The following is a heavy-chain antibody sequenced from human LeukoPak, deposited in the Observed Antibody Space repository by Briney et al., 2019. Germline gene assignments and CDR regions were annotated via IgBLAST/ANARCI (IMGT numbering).Heavy chain of an antibody. D-gene: IGHD3-10*01. CDR2: ISSSRSYI. CDR3: ARDWYYYGSGTGVSYGMDV. J-gene: IGHJ6*02. CDR1: GFTFSSYS. Sequence: GGSLRLSCAASGFTFSSYSMNWVRQAPGKGLEWVSSISSSRSYIYYADSVKGRFTISRDNARNSLYLQMNSLRAEDTAVDYCARDWYYYGSGTGVSYGMDVWGQGTTVTVSS. V-gene: IGHV3-21*01.